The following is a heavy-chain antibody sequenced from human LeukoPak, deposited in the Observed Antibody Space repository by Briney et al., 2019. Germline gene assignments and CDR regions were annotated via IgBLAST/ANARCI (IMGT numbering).Heavy chain of an antibody. Sequence: ASVKVSCKASGYTFTSYGISWVRQAPGQGLEWMVWISAYNGDTNYAQKPQGRATMTTDTSTSTAYMELRSLRSDDTAVYYCARGGLGEEQDYWGQGTLVTVSS. CDR2: ISAYNGDT. CDR1: GYTFTSYG. J-gene: IGHJ4*02. D-gene: IGHD3-10*01. CDR3: ARGGLGEEQDY. V-gene: IGHV1-18*01.